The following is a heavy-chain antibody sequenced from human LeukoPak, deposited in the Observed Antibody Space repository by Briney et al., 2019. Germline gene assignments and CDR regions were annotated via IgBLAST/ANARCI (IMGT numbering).Heavy chain of an antibody. J-gene: IGHJ6*02. V-gene: IGHV1-18*01. CDR1: GYTFTSYG. D-gene: IGHD3-10*01. CDR3: ARDHYYGSGSYYYYYYYGMDV. CDR2: ISAYNGNT. Sequence: ASVKVSCKASGYTFTSYGISWVRQAPGQGLEWMGWISAYNGNTNYAQKLQGRVTMTADTSTSTAYMELRSLRSDDTAVYYCARDHYYGSGSYYYYYYYGMDVWGQGTTVTVSS.